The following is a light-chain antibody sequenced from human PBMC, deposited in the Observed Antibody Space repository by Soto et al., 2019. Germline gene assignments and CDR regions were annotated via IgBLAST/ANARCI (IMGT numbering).Light chain of an antibody. Sequence: EIVMTQSPATLSVSPGERATLSCRASRSVSNNLAWHQQKPGQAPRLLIYGASTRATGIPARFSGSWSGTEFTLTISSLQSEDYAVYYCQQYNNWPLTFGQGTRLEI. V-gene: IGKV3-15*01. CDR1: RSVSNN. CDR2: GAS. J-gene: IGKJ5*01. CDR3: QQYNNWPLT.